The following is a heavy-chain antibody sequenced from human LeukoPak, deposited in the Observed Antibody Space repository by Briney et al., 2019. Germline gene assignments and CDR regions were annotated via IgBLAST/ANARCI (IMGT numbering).Heavy chain of an antibody. CDR1: GFTFSSYA. D-gene: IGHD3-9*01. CDR3: AKDLLVAYYDILTGYAASDI. V-gene: IGHV3-23*01. J-gene: IGHJ3*02. CDR2: ISGSGGST. Sequence: PGGSLRLSCAASGFTFSSYAMSWVRQAPGKGLEWVSAISGSGGSTYYADSVKGRFTISRDNSKNTLYMQMNSLRAEHTAVYYCAKDLLVAYYDILTGYAASDIWGQGTMVTVSS.